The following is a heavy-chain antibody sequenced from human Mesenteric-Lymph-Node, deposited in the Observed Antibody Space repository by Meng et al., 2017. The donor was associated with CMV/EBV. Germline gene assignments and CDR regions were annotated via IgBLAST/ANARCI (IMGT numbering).Heavy chain of an antibody. CDR1: GGSVSSGSYY. CDR3: ARDRISGGGAFDI. J-gene: IGHJ3*02. Sequence: SETLSLTCTVSGGSVSSGSYYWSWIRQPPGKGLEWIGYIYYSGSTNYNPSPKSRVTISVDTSKNQFSLKLSSVTAADTAVYYCARDRISGGGAFDIWGQGTMVTVSS. D-gene: IGHD2/OR15-2a*01. CDR2: IYYSGST. V-gene: IGHV4-61*01.